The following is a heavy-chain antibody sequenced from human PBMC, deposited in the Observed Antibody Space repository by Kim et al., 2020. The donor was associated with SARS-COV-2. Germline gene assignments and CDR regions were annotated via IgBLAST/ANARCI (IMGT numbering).Heavy chain of an antibody. CDR3: ARRGDY. J-gene: IGHJ4*02. CDR1: GGSIRANYYY. Sequence: SETLSLTCTVSGGSIRANYYYWGWIRHPPGKGLEWIGSIYYSGTTHYNPSLKSRVTISADTSINRFYLELTSVTAADTAVYYCARRGDYWGQGTLVTVSS. V-gene: IGHV4-39*01. CDR2: IYYSGTT.